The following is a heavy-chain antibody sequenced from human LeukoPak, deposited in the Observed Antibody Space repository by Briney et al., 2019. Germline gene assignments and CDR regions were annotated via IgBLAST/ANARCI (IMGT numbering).Heavy chain of an antibody. J-gene: IGHJ3*02. CDR2: ISSSSSTI. CDR1: GFTFSSYS. Sequence: PGGSLRLSCAASGFTFSSYSMNWVRQAPGKGLEWVSYISSSSSTIYYADSVKGRFTISRDNAKNSLYLQMNSLRAEDTAVYYCARDLDVPPTFTMIVESRAFDIWGQGTMVTVSS. D-gene: IGHD3-22*01. V-gene: IGHV3-48*04. CDR3: ARDLDVPPTFTMIVESRAFDI.